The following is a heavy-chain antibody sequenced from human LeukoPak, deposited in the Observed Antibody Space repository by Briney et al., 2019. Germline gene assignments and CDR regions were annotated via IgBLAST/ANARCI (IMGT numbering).Heavy chain of an antibody. CDR1: GFTFSSYA. Sequence: GGSLRLSCAASGFTFSSYAMHWVRHAPGKGLEWVAVISYEGSNKYYADSVKGRFTISRDNSKNTLYLQMNSLRAEDTAVYYCAREFLAAAGQFDPWGQGTLVTVSS. D-gene: IGHD6-13*01. J-gene: IGHJ5*02. CDR2: ISYEGSNK. CDR3: AREFLAAAGQFDP. V-gene: IGHV3-30*04.